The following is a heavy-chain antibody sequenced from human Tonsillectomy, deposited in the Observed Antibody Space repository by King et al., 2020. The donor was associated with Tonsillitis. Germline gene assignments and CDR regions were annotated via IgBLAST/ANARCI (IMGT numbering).Heavy chain of an antibody. CDR2: IYPGDSDT. D-gene: IGHD6-19*01. J-gene: IGHJ6*02. V-gene: IGHV5-51*01. CDR3: ARLPGYRSGWYIGDYYGMAV. CDR1: GYSFTSYW. Sequence: VQLVESGAEVKKPGESLKISCTGSGYSFTSYWIAWVRQMPGKALEWMGIIYPGDSDTRYSPSFQGQVTISADKSISTAYLQWSSLKASDTAMYYCARLPGYRSGWYIGDYYGMAVWGQGTTVTVSS.